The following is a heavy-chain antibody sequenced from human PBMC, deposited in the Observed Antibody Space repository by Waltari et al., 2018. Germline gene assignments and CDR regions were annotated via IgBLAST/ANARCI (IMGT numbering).Heavy chain of an antibody. D-gene: IGHD2-2*01. CDR2: ISSSSSYI. Sequence: EVQLVESGGGLVKPGGSLRLSCAASGFTLSSYSMNWVRQAPGKGLEWVSSISSSSSYIYYADSVKGRFTISRDNAKNSLYLQMNSLRAEDTAVYYCARDTALSIVVVPAANDYWGQGTLVTVSS. V-gene: IGHV3-21*01. CDR3: ARDTALSIVVVPAANDY. CDR1: GFTLSSYS. J-gene: IGHJ4*02.